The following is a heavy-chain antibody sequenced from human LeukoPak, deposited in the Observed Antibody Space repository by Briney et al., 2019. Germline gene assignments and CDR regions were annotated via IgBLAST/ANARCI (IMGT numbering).Heavy chain of an antibody. D-gene: IGHD5-12*01. CDR2: IKQDGSEN. J-gene: IGHJ4*02. V-gene: IGHV3-7*01. CDR3: ARAEGYGAIDY. Sequence: GGSLRLSCAGSGFTFINYWMSWVRQAPGRGLEWVANIKQDGSENYYVDSVKGRFTISRDNAKNSLYLQMNSLRAEDTALYYCARAEGYGAIDYWGQGTLVTVSS. CDR1: GFTFINYW.